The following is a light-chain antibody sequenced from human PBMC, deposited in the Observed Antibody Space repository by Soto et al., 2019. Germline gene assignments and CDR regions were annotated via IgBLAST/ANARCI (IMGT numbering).Light chain of an antibody. Sequence: QSVLTQPASVSESPGQSITISCAGTMRDIGAYNLVSWYQQHPGKAPQLIIYEVRNRPSGISFRFSGSKSGNTASLTISGLQAEDEADYYCSSFTSNSTLIFGGGTKLTVL. CDR3: SSFTSNSTLI. CDR1: MRDIGAYNL. J-gene: IGLJ2*01. V-gene: IGLV2-14*03. CDR2: EVR.